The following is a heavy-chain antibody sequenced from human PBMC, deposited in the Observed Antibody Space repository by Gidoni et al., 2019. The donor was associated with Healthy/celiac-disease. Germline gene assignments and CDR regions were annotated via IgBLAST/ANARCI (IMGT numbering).Heavy chain of an antibody. CDR1: GFTFSSYA. D-gene: IGHD2-8*02. CDR3: AKDRPGYCTGGVCYSFDY. J-gene: IGHJ4*02. Sequence: EVQLLESGGGLVQPGGSLRLSCAASGFTFSSYAMSWVRQAQGKGLEWVSAIRGSGGSKYYADSVKGRFTISRDNSKNTLYLQMNSLRAEDTAVYYCAKDRPGYCTGGVCYSFDYWGQGTLVTVSS. V-gene: IGHV3-23*01. CDR2: IRGSGGSK.